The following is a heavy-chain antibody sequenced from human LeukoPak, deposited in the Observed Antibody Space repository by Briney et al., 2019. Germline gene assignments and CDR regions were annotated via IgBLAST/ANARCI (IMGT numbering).Heavy chain of an antibody. CDR1: GFIFSNYY. CDR3: ARDWSPNWFDP. Sequence: PGGSLRLSCEASGFIFSNYYMSWIRQAPGKWLEWVSYISASSGYTKYADSVKGRFTISRDNAKNSVYLQMNSLRADDTAVYYCARDWSPNWFDPWGQGTPVTVSS. J-gene: IGHJ5*02. CDR2: ISASSGYT. V-gene: IGHV3-11*06.